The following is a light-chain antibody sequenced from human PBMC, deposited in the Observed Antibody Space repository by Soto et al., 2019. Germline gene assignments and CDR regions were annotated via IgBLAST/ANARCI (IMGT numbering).Light chain of an antibody. J-gene: IGLJ1*01. V-gene: IGLV3-9*01. Sequence: SYELTQLLSVSVALGQTARITCGGNNIGSKNVHWYQQKPGQAPVLVIYRDTNRPSGIPERFSGSSSGNTATLTISRAQAGDEADYYCQVWDSSTYVFGTGTKLTVL. CDR2: RDT. CDR1: NIGSKN. CDR3: QVWDSSTYV.